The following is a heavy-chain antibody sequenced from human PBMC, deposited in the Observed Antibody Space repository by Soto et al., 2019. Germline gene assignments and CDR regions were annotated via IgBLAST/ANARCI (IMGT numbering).Heavy chain of an antibody. CDR2: IIPIFGTA. V-gene: IGHV1-69*13. CDR3: AGGLTLVGGNLPELLAF. CDR1: GGTFSSYA. Sequence: SVNVSCKASGGTFSSYASSWVRRAPGQGLEWMGGIIPIFGTANYAQKFQGRVTITADESTSTAYMELSSLRSEDTAVYYCAGGLTLVGGNLPELLAFWAQGPPVPGSS. J-gene: IGHJ4*03. D-gene: IGHD1-26*01.